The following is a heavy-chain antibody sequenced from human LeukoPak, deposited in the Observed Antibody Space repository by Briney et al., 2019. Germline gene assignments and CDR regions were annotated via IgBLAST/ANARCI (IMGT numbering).Heavy chain of an antibody. D-gene: IGHD6-19*01. CDR2: ISGSGGST. CDR1: GFTFSSYA. V-gene: IGHV3-23*01. Sequence: PGGSLRLSCAASGFTFSSYAMSWVRQAPGKGLEWVSAISGSGGSTYYADSVKGRFTISRDNSKNTLYLQMNSLRAEDTAVYYCAKDVGMVYSSGRRPFAAFDIWGQGTMVTVSS. CDR3: AKDVGMVYSSGRRPFAAFDI. J-gene: IGHJ3*02.